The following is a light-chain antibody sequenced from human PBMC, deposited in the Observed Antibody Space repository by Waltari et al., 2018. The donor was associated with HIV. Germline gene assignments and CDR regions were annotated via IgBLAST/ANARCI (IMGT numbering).Light chain of an antibody. V-gene: IGLV2-14*01. J-gene: IGLJ2*01. CDR3: CSYAGSSTYVV. Sequence: QSALTQPASVSGSPGQSITISCTGTSSDVGGYNYVSWYQQHPGKAPKLMIYEVSNRPSGVSNRFSGSKSGNTASLTISGLQAEDEADYYCCSYAGSSTYVVFGGGTQLTVL. CDR2: EVS. CDR1: SSDVGGYNY.